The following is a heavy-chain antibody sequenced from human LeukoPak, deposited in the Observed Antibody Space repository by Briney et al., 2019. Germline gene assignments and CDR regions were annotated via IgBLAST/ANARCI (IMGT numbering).Heavy chain of an antibody. J-gene: IGHJ4*02. CDR2: IYSGGST. CDR1: GFTVSSNY. D-gene: IGHD6-19*01. CDR3: ARSRRQWLDFDY. V-gene: IGHV3-53*01. Sequence: GGSLRLSCADSGFTVSSNYMSWVRQAPGKGLEWVSVIYSGGSTYYADSVKGRFTISRDNSKNTLYLQMNSLRAEDTAVYYCARSRRQWLDFDYWGQGTLVTVSS.